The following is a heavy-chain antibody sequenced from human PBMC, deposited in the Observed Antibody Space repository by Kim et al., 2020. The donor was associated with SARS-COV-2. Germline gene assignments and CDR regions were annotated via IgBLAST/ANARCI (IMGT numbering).Heavy chain of an antibody. Sequence: YHADSVKGRFTISRDNSKNTLYLQMNSLRAEDTAVYYCARDRAAAGGFDYWGQGTLVTVSS. V-gene: IGHV3-33*01. CDR3: ARDRAAAGGFDY. J-gene: IGHJ4*02. D-gene: IGHD6-13*01.